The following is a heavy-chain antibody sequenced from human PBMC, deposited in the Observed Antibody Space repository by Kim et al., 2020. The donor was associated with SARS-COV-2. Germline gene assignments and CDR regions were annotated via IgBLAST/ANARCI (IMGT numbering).Heavy chain of an antibody. CDR3: AKAVDTAMVTEGYYYYGMDV. Sequence: RVTISRDNSKNTLYLQMNSLRAEDTAVYYCAKAVDTAMVTEGYYYYGMDVWGQGTTVTVSS. D-gene: IGHD5-18*01. V-gene: IGHV3-23*01. J-gene: IGHJ6*02.